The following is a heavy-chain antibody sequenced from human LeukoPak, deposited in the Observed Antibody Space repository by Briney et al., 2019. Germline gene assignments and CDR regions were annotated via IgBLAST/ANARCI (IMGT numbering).Heavy chain of an antibody. CDR1: GFTFSSYE. CDR2: ISSSGTTI. J-gene: IGHJ6*04. CDR3: AELGITMIGGV. D-gene: IGHD3-10*02. V-gene: IGHV3-48*03. Sequence: PGGSLRLSCAASGFTFSSYEMNWVRQTPGKGLEWISYISSSGTTIYYADSVKGRFTISRDNAKNSLYLQLNSLRAEDTAVYYCAELGITMIGGVWGKGTTVTISS.